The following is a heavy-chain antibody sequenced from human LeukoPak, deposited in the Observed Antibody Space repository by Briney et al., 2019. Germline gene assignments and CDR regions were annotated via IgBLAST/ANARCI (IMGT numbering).Heavy chain of an antibody. CDR2: IAYDGTNT. D-gene: IGHD3-9*01. J-gene: IGHJ6*02. V-gene: IGHV3-30*18. CDR1: GFTFSSFN. Sequence: GGSLRLSCAASGFTFSSFNMHWVRQAPGKGLEWVAVIAYDGTNTYYAESVKGRFTISRDSSKKTLYLQMNNLRGADTAVYSCAKALRLGRRGSYGMDVWGQGTTVTVSS. CDR3: AKALRLGRRGSYGMDV.